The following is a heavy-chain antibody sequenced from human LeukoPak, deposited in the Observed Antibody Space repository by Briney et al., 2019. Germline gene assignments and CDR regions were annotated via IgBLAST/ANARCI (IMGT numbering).Heavy chain of an antibody. J-gene: IGHJ4*02. V-gene: IGHV4-31*03. D-gene: IGHD5-12*01. Sequence: SETLSLTCTVSGGSISSGGYYWSWIRQHPGKGLEWIGYIYYSGSTYYNPSLKSRVTISVDTFKNQFSLKLSSVTAADTAVYYCARGGYSGYDPRGYFDYWGQGTLVTVSS. CDR1: GGSISSGGYY. CDR3: ARGGYSGYDPRGYFDY. CDR2: IYYSGST.